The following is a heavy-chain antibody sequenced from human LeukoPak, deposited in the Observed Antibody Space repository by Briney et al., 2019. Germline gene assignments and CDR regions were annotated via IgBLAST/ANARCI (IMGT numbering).Heavy chain of an antibody. J-gene: IGHJ5*02. CDR3: ARVGRGPVDL. Sequence: PSETLSLTCTVSRGSISTYYWSWIRKPPGKGMEWIGYIYYDGSPKYHPSLKSRVPISVDTSKNQFSLKLSSVAAADTAVYYCARVGRGPVDLWGQGTLVTVSS. V-gene: IGHV4-59*01. CDR2: IYYDGSP. D-gene: IGHD2-15*01. CDR1: RGSISTYY.